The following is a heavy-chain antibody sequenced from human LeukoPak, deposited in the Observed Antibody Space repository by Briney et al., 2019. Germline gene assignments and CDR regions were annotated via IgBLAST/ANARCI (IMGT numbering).Heavy chain of an antibody. V-gene: IGHV3-21*01. CDR2: ISSSSSYI. CDR1: GFTFSSAS. CDR3: ARDRLITFGGVIVIGDAFDI. D-gene: IGHD3-16*02. Sequence: PGGSLRLSCSASGFTFSSASMNWVRQAPGKGLEWVSSISSSSSYIYYADSVKGRFTISRDNAKNSLYLQMNSLRAEDTAVYYCARDRLITFGGVIVIGDAFDIWGQGTMVTVSS. J-gene: IGHJ3*02.